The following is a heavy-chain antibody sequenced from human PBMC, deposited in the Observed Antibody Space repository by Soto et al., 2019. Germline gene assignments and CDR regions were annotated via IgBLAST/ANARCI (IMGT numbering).Heavy chain of an antibody. V-gene: IGHV4-59*01. D-gene: IGHD6-13*01. CDR1: GGSISSYY. Sequence: SETLSLTCTVSGGSISSYYWSWIRQPPGKGLEWIGYIYYSGSTNYNPSLKSRVTISVDTSKNQFSLKLSSVTAADTAVYYCARGEAAGISFWYYFDYWGQGTPVTVSS. CDR3: ARGEAAGISFWYYFDY. CDR2: IYYSGST. J-gene: IGHJ4*02.